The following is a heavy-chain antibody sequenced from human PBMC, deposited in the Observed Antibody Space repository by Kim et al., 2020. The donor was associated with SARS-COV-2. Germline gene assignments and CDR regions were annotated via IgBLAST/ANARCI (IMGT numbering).Heavy chain of an antibody. CDR2: ISYDGSNK. D-gene: IGHD2-15*01. V-gene: IGHV3-30*18. J-gene: IGHJ4*02. CDR3: AKGEYCSGGSCYPTYY. Sequence: GGSLRLPCAASGFTFSSYGMHWVRQAPGKGLEWVAVISYDGSNKYYADSVKGRFTISRDNSKNTLYLQMNSLRAEDTAVYYCAKGEYCSGGSCYPTYYWGQGTLVTVSS. CDR1: GFTFSSYG.